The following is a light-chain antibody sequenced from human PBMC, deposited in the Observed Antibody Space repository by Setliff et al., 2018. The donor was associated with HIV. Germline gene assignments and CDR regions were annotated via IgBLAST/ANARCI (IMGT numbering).Light chain of an antibody. J-gene: IGLJ1*01. V-gene: IGLV2-14*03. CDR2: AVT. CDR1: SSDVGGYNY. Sequence: QSALTQPASVSGSPGQSITISCTGTSSDVGGYNYVSWYQQHPGKAPKLLIYAVTNRPSGISNRFSGSKSGNTASLTISGLQAEDEADYYCNSYTSSIPLYVFGTGTKVTV. CDR3: NSYTSSIPLYV.